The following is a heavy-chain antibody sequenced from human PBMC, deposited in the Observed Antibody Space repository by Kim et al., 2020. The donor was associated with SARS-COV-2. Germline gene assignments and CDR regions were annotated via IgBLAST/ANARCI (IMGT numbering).Heavy chain of an antibody. CDR3: ARDPEGHGYFDY. Sequence: TYAQGFTGRLVFSLDTSVTTAYLQISSLKAEDTAVYYCARDPEGHGYFDYWGQGTMVTVSS. V-gene: IGHV7-4-1*02. J-gene: IGHJ4*02.